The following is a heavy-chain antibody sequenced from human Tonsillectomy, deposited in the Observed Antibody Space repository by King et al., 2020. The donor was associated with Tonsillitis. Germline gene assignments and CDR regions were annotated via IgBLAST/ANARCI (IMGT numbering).Heavy chain of an antibody. CDR2: ISFDGNNK. CDR1: GFTFSSYD. D-gene: IGHD3-22*01. J-gene: IGHJ4*02. V-gene: IGHV3-30*18. Sequence: QLVESRGGVVQPGRSLRLSCAASGFTFSSYDMHWVRQAPGKGLEWVAVISFDGNNKYYADSVKGRFTISRDNSRNTLYLRMNSLTAEDTAVYYCAKDLGDYYDSSGYFDYWGQGTLVTVSS. CDR3: AKDLGDYYDSSGYFDY.